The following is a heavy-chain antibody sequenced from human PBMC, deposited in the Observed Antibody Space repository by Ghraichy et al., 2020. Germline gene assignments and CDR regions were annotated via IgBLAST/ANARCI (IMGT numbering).Heavy chain of an antibody. CDR3: AREGLGDLDDAFDI. Sequence: SETLSLTCTVSGASISSYYWSWIRQPPGKGLQWIGYVYYTGSTNSNPSLKSCVTISVDTSKNQFSLKLSSVTAADTAVYYCAREGLGDLDDAFDIWGPGTMVTVSS. CDR1: GASISSYY. V-gene: IGHV4-59*01. J-gene: IGHJ3*02. D-gene: IGHD3-16*01. CDR2: VYYTGST.